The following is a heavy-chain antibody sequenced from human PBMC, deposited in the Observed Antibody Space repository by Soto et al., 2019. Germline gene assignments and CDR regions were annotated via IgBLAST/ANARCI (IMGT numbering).Heavy chain of an antibody. CDR1: GGSISSGGYY. V-gene: IGHV4-31*02. Sequence: PSETLSLTCTVSGGSISSGGYYWSWIRQHPGKGLEWIGYIYYSGSTYYNPSLKSRVTISVDTSKNQFSLKLSSVTAADTAVYYCARGVVVPIPGIHGFDPWGQGTLVTVSS. J-gene: IGHJ5*02. D-gene: IGHD2-2*01. CDR2: IYYSGST. CDR3: ARGVVVPIPGIHGFDP.